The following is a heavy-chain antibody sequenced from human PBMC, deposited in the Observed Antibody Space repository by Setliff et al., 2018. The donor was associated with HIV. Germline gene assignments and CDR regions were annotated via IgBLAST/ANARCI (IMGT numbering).Heavy chain of an antibody. J-gene: IGHJ4*02. CDR2: IKTDGSST. D-gene: IGHD3-22*01. CDR3: ARAQDNYYDSSGYSSDS. V-gene: IGHV3-74*01. CDR1: GFTFSDVW. Sequence: GGSLRLSCAASGFTFSDVWVNWVRQAPGKGLVWVSRIKTDGSSTSYADSVKGRFTISRDNAKNTLFLQMNSLRAEDTAVYYCARAQDNYYDSSGYSSDSWGQGSLVTVSS.